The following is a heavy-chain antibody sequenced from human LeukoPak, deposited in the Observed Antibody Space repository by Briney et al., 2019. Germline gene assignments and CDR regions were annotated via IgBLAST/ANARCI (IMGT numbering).Heavy chain of an antibody. J-gene: IGHJ6*02. CDR3: ARSPLRSYGMDV. CDR1: GFTFSSYA. V-gene: IGHV3-66*01. CDR2: IYSGGST. Sequence: GGSLRLSCAASGFTFSSYAMSWVRQAPGKGLEWVSVIYSGGSTYYTDSVKGRFTISRDNSKNTLYLQMNSLRAEDTAVYYCARSPLRSYGMDVWGQGTTVTVSS. D-gene: IGHD3-3*01.